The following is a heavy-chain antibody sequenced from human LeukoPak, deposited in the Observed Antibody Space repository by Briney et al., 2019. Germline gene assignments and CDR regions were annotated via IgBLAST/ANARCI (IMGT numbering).Heavy chain of an antibody. CDR3: AKLPPGVYHAFDI. J-gene: IGHJ3*02. D-gene: IGHD6-13*01. Sequence: PGGSLRLSCAASGFTFNNYGMHWVRQAPGKGLEWVAVISYDGSTKYYADSVKGRFTISRDNSKNTLYLQMNSLRAEDTAVYYCAKLPPGVYHAFDIWGQGTMVTVSS. CDR1: GFTFNNYG. V-gene: IGHV3-30*18. CDR2: ISYDGSTK.